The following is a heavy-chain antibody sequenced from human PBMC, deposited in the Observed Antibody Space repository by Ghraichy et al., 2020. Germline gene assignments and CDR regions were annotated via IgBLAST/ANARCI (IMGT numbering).Heavy chain of an antibody. CDR3: ARGTGYSDGKTALDY. V-gene: IGHV3-23*01. Sequence: GGSLRLSCVASGFSFGGYAMRWVRQAPGKGLDWVSGITWSGGSTYSADSVKGRFTISRDNSKNMLYLQMNNLRAEDTAVYYCARGTGYSDGKTALDYWGQGTLVTVSS. CDR1: GFSFGGYA. CDR2: ITWSGGST. D-gene: IGHD5-18*01. J-gene: IGHJ4*02.